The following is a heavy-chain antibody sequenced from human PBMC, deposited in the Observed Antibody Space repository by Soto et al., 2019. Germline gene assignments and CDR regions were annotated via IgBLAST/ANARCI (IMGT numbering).Heavy chain of an antibody. Sequence: SETLSLTCTVSGGSISSSTYYWGWIRQSPGKGLEWIGYIYHSGSTYYNPSLKSRVTISVDRSKNQFSLKLSSVTAADTAVYYCARVPSPWGQGTLVTVSS. J-gene: IGHJ5*02. CDR3: ARVPSP. CDR2: IYHSGST. CDR1: GGSISSSTYY. V-gene: IGHV4-39*07.